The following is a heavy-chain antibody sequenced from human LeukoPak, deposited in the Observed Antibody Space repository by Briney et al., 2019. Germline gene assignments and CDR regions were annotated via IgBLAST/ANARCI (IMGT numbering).Heavy chain of an antibody. CDR1: GFTFSSYA. D-gene: IGHD3-22*01. J-gene: IGHJ5*02. V-gene: IGHV3-23*01. CDR2: ISGSGGST. CDR3: AKKLVPYYYDSSGYS. Sequence: PGGSLRLSCAASGFTFSSYAMSWVRQAPGKGLEWVSAISGSGGSTYYADSVKGRLTISRDNSKNTLYLQMNSLRAEDTAVYYCAKKLVPYYYDSSGYSWGQGTLVTVSS.